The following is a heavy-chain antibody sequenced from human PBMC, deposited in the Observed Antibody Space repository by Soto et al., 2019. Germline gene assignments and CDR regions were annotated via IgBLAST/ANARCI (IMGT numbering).Heavy chain of an antibody. CDR1: GFTFRMYW. CDR3: TRGPRPTSNGTGAF. CDR2: INDDGIST. D-gene: IGHD3-10*01. Sequence: WSLRLSCAASGFTFRMYWMHWVRQVPGKGPEWVSRINDDGISTNYADSVKGRFTISRDNAKNTLYLQMNALRVEDTGVYYCTRGPRPTSNGTGAFWGQGTLVTVSS. J-gene: IGHJ4*02. V-gene: IGHV3-74*01.